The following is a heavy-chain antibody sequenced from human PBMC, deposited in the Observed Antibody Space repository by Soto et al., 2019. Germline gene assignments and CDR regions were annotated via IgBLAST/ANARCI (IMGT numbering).Heavy chain of an antibody. CDR1: GFTFSSFA. Sequence: GGSLRLSCSASGFTFSSFAMHWVRQAPDKGLHYVSAISNHGGSTYYADSVKGRFTMSRDNSKSTLFLQMSSLSPEDTGVYYCVTSFVSSIRGFSYYYGWDVWGQGTTVTVSS. J-gene: IGHJ6*02. CDR2: ISNHGGST. V-gene: IGHV3-64D*06. CDR3: VTSFVSSIRGFSYYYGWDV. D-gene: IGHD3-3*01.